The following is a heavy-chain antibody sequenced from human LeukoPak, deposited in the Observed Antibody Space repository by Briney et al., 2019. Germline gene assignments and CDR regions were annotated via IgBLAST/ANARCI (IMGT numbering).Heavy chain of an antibody. CDR3: ARGVSPKGMGGRRFDY. CDR1: GGSFSGYY. J-gene: IGHJ4*02. CDR2: TNHSGST. V-gene: IGHV4-34*01. Sequence: SETLSLTCAVYGGSFSGYYWSWIRQPPGKGLEWIGETNHSGSTNYNPSLKSRVTISVDTSKNQFSLELSSVTAADTAVYYCARGVSPKGMGGRRFDYWGQGTLVTVSS. D-gene: IGHD1-26*01.